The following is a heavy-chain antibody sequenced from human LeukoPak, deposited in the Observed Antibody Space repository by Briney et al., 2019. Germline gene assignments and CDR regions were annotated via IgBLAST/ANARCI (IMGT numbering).Heavy chain of an antibody. Sequence: GRSLRLSCAASEFTFSSFGMHWVRQAPGKGLEWVAVISCDGSNKFYAESVKGRFTISRDDSKNTLYLQMNSLRAEDTAVYCCAKDFWSRVVYYGSGSFDYWGQGTLVTVSS. CDR2: ISCDGSNK. CDR3: AKDFWSRVVYYGSGSFDY. J-gene: IGHJ4*02. CDR1: EFTFSSFG. D-gene: IGHD3-10*01. V-gene: IGHV3-30*18.